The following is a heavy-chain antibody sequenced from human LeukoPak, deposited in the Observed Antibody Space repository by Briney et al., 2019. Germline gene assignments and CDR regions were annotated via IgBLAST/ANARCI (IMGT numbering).Heavy chain of an antibody. CDR2: ISSSSRYI. CDR3: ARIRDGYNDAYDL. D-gene: IGHD5-24*01. J-gene: IGHJ3*01. CDR1: GFTFSAYS. Sequence: GGSLRLSCAASGFTFSAYSMNWVRQAPGKGLEWVASISSSSRYIYYADSVKGRFTISRDNAKNSLSLQMNSLRSEDTAIYYCARIRDGYNDAYDLWGQGTVVTVPS. V-gene: IGHV3-21*04.